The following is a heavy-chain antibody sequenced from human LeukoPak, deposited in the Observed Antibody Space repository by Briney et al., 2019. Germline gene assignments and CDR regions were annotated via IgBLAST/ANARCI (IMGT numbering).Heavy chain of an antibody. J-gene: IGHJ6*02. CDR3: ARDLLVAHYYYYCMDV. CDR2: IYTSGST. Sequence: PWEALSLTCTVSGGSISSYYWSWIRQPAGKGLEWIGRIYTSGSTNYNPSLKSRVTMSVDTSKNQFSLKLSSVTAADTAVYYCARDLLVAHYYYYCMDVWGQGTTVTVSS. CDR1: GGSISSYY. D-gene: IGHD2-15*01. V-gene: IGHV4-4*07.